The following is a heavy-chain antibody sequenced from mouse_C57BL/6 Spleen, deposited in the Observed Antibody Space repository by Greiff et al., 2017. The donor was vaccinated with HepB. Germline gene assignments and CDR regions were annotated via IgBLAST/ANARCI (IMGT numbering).Heavy chain of an antibody. Sequence: EVQLVESGPELVKPGASVKMSCKASGYTFTDYNMHWVKQSHGKSLEWIGYINPNNGGTSYNQKFKGKATLTVNKSSSTAYMELRSLTSEDSAVYYCARVHYDYDYFDYWGQGTTLTVSS. V-gene: IGHV1-22*01. D-gene: IGHD2-4*01. CDR1: GYTFTDYN. CDR3: ARVHYDYDYFDY. CDR2: INPNNGGT. J-gene: IGHJ2*01.